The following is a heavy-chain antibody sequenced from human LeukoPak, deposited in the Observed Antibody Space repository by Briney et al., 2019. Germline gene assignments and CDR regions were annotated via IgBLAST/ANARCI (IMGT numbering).Heavy chain of an antibody. D-gene: IGHD3-22*01. Sequence: SVKVSCKAPGGTFSSYAISWVRQAPGQGLEWMGGIIPIFGTANYAQKFQGRVTTTADESTSTAYMELSSLRSEDTAVYYCARYYYDNNYYYYYGMDVWGQGTTVTVSS. V-gene: IGHV1-69*01. CDR3: ARYYYDNNYYYYYGMDV. CDR1: GGTFSSYA. CDR2: IIPIFGTA. J-gene: IGHJ6*02.